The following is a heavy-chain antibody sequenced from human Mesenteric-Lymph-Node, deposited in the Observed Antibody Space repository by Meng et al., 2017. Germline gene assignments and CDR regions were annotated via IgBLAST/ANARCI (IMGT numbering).Heavy chain of an antibody. CDR3: VRSSGWVRTGFDP. Sequence: QVQLQESGPGLVKPSQTLSLTCTVSGGSISSGGYYWDWVRQPPGKGLEWIGSIGHSGTTYYTPSLRRRVTVSIDTSKNQFSLEVTSVTAADTAVYYCVRSSGWVRTGFDPWGQGTLVTVSS. CDR2: IGHSGTT. CDR1: GGSISSGGYY. V-gene: IGHV4-39*01. J-gene: IGHJ5*02. D-gene: IGHD6-19*01.